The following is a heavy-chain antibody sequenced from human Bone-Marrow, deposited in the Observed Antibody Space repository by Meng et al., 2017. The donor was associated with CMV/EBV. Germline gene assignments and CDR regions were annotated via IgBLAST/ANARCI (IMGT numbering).Heavy chain of an antibody. CDR2: IYYSGST. D-gene: IGHD1-26*01. V-gene: IGHV4-39*01. CDR3: ARRVGATTIDY. CDR1: GGSISSSSYY. Sequence: ESLKISCTVSGGSISSSSYYWDWIRQPPGKGLEWIGSIYYSGSTYYNPSLKSRVTISVDTSKNQFSLKLSSVTAADTAVYYCARRVGATTIDYWGQGTLVTVSS. J-gene: IGHJ4*02.